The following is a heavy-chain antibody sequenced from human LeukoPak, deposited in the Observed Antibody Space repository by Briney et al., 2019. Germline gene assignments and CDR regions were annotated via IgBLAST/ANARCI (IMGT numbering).Heavy chain of an antibody. J-gene: IGHJ4*02. D-gene: IGHD1-7*01. Sequence: PGGSLRLSCAASGFTFSTYSMNWVRQAPGKGLEWVSSISSTSDYTYYADSVKGRFTISRDNAKNSLYLQMNSLRAEDTAVYYCATDFCLXXETTNEXXXDSWGQXXLVT. V-gene: IGHV3-21*01. CDR1: GFTFSTYS. CDR3: ATDFCLXXETTNEXXXDS. CDR2: ISSTSDYT.